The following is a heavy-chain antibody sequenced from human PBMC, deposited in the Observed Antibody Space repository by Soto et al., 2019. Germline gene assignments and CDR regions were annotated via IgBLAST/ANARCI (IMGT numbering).Heavy chain of an antibody. CDR2: IYWDDDK. CDR1: GLSLSTSGVG. CDR3: ALITVVTAFDY. Sequence: QITLKESGPPLVKPTQTLTLTCTFSGLSLSTSGVGVGWIRQPPGKALEWLALIYWDDDKRYSPSLKSRLTITKDTSKNQVVLTMTNMDPVDTATYYCALITVVTAFDYWGQGTLVTVSS. V-gene: IGHV2-5*02. J-gene: IGHJ4*02. D-gene: IGHD2-15*01.